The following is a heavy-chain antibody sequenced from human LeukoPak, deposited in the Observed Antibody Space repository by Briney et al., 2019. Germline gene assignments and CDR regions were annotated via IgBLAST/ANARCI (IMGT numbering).Heavy chain of an antibody. Sequence: SETLSLTCTVAGGSISSYYWSWIRQPPGKGLEWIGYIYYSGSTNYNPSLKSRVTISVDTSKNQFSLKLSSVTAADTAVYYCARGLGGGSGSYTATPYNWFDPWGQGTLVTVSS. CDR2: IYYSGST. CDR1: GGSISSYY. CDR3: ARGLGGGSGSYTATPYNWFDP. V-gene: IGHV4-59*01. J-gene: IGHJ5*02. D-gene: IGHD3-10*01.